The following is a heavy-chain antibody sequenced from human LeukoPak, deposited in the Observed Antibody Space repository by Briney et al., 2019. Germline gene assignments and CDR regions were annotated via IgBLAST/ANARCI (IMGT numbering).Heavy chain of an antibody. J-gene: IGHJ5*02. CDR2: IYSSGST. D-gene: IGHD6-6*01. Sequence: SETLSLTCTVSGGSISSYYWSWIWQPAGKGLEWVWRIYSSGSTNYNPSLKRRVTMSVDTSKNQLSLKLSSVTAADTAVYYCARVSSCSSNWFDPWGQGTLVTVPS. V-gene: IGHV4-4*07. CDR1: GGSISSYY. CDR3: ARVSSCSSNWFDP.